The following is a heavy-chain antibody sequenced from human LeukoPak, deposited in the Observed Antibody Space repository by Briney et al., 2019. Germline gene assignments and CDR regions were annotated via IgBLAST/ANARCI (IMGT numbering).Heavy chain of an antibody. CDR2: IYWDDDK. J-gene: IGHJ1*01. CDR3: AHRAAAGSIRYFQH. D-gene: IGHD6-13*01. V-gene: IGHV2-5*02. Sequence: SGPTLVNPTQTLTLTCTFSGFSLSTSGVGVGWNRQPPGKALEWHALIYWDDDKRYSPSLKSRLTITKDTSKNQVVLTMTNMDPVDTATYYCAHRAAAGSIRYFQHWGQGTLVTVSS. CDR1: GFSLSTSGVG.